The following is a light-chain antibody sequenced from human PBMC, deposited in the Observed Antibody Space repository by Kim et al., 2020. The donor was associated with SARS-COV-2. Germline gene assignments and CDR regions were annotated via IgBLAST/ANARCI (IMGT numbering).Light chain of an antibody. V-gene: IGKV1-33*01. Sequence: ASVGDIVTITFQARHGISNYLYWYQQKPEETPQLLFSYASNLETGVPSRFSGGGSRTDFTFTTSSLHPQDIATYYCQQYVKLPLTFGGRTTMDIK. CDR3: QQYVKLPLT. CDR2: YAS. J-gene: IGKJ4*01. CDR1: HGISNY.